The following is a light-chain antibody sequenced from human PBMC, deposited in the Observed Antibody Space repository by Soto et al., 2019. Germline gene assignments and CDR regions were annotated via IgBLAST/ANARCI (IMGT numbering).Light chain of an antibody. J-gene: IGKJ1*01. CDR3: LQHNSYSWT. Sequence: DSNMAESRSCVDASLGDRVTITCRASQGIRNDLGWYQQKPGKAPKRLIYAASSLQSGVPSRFSGSGFGTEFTLTISSLQPEDFATYYCLQHNSYSWTFGQGAKVDIK. CDR1: QGIRND. CDR2: AAS. V-gene: IGKV1-17*01.